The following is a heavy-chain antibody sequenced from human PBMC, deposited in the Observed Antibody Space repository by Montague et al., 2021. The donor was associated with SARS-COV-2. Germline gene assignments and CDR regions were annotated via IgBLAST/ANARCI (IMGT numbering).Heavy chain of an antibody. D-gene: IGHD2-15*01. CDR1: GFTFSRYW. CDR2: IQQDESEK. V-gene: IGHV3-7*01. CDR3: VRVVKGGQDQDY. Sequence: SLRLSCAASGFTFSRYWMSWVRQAPGRGLEWVANIQQDESEKNYVESVKGRFTISRDNSRNELYLQMNSLRVEDTALYYCVRVVKGGQDQDYWGQGTLVTVSS. J-gene: IGHJ4*02.